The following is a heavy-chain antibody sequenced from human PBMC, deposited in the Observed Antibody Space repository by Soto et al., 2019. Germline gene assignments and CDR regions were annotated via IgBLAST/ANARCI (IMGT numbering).Heavy chain of an antibody. CDR1: GGTFSSYA. Sequence: SVKVSCKASGGTFSSYAISWVRQAPGQGLEWMGGIIPIFGTANYAQKFQGRVTITADESTSTAYMELSSLRSEDTAVYYCARDGEIFGPPNPDYYYGMDVWGQGTTVTVSS. D-gene: IGHD3-3*01. CDR3: ARDGEIFGPPNPDYYYGMDV. J-gene: IGHJ6*02. CDR2: IIPIFGTA. V-gene: IGHV1-69*13.